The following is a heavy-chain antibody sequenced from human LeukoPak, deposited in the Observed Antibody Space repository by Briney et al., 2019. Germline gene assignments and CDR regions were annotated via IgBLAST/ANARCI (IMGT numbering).Heavy chain of an antibody. Sequence: GGSLRLSCAASGFTFSSYAVNWVRQAPGKGLEWVSSITGTGDRTYYADSVKGRFTISRDNPKRTLHLQMGSLRVEDTAVYYCAKGPTSSWNDNSDGFEGNSWYFDLWGRGTRVTVSS. CDR1: GFTFSSYA. CDR3: AKGPTSSWNDNSDGFEGNSWYFDL. V-gene: IGHV3-23*01. CDR2: ITGTGDRT. J-gene: IGHJ2*01. D-gene: IGHD1-1*01.